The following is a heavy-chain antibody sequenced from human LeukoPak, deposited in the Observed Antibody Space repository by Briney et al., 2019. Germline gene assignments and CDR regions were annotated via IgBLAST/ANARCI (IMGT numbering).Heavy chain of an antibody. J-gene: IGHJ4*02. D-gene: IGHD3-10*01. CDR2: ISGYNGYT. Sequence: ASVKVSCKASGYIFTNYGISWVRQAPGQGLEWMGWISGYNGYTHYAQNLQGRVTMTTDTSTRTAYMEMRSLRSDDTAVYYCARGHSYYYGSGSCKYWGQGTLVTVSS. CDR1: GYIFTNYG. CDR3: ARGHSYYYGSGSCKY. V-gene: IGHV1-18*01.